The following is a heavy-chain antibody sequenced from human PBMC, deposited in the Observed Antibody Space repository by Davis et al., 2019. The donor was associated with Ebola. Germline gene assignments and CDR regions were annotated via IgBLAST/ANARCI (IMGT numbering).Heavy chain of an antibody. CDR3: TSQSRNYDFWSGYRYYFDY. CDR1: GYTFTSYY. Sequence: ASVKVSCKASGYTFTSYYMHWVRQAPGQGLEWMGIINPSGGSTSYAQKFQGRVTMTRDTSTSTVYMELSSLRSEDTAVYYCTSQSRNYDFWSGYRYYFDYWGQGTLVTVSS. J-gene: IGHJ4*02. D-gene: IGHD3-3*01. CDR2: INPSGGST. V-gene: IGHV1-46*01.